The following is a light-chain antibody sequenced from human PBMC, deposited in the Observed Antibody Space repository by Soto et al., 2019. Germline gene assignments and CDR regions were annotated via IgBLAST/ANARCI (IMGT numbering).Light chain of an antibody. CDR2: QAS. J-gene: IGKJ1*01. Sequence: DIQMTQSPTTLSASVGGRLTTTCRASQSTSSDLAWYQQKPGKAPQLLIYQASSLENGVPSRFSGSGSGTEFSLTISSLQPDDFATYYCQQYSSQSTFGQGTKVDIK. CDR1: QSTSSD. V-gene: IGKV1-5*03. CDR3: QQYSSQST.